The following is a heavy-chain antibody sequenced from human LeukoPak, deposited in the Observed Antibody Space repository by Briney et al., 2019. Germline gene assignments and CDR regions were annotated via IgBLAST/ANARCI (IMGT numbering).Heavy chain of an antibody. D-gene: IGHD6-13*01. CDR1: GFTFSDYW. CDR2: INQDGGEK. J-gene: IGHJ4*02. V-gene: IGHV3-7*03. Sequence: GGSLRLSCAASGFTFSDYWMSWVRQAPGKGLQWVANINQDGGEKYYVDSVRGRFTISGDNGKNSLYLQMSSLRAEDTAVYYCARDHSIAAAGVDSWGQGTLVTVSS. CDR3: ARDHSIAAAGVDS.